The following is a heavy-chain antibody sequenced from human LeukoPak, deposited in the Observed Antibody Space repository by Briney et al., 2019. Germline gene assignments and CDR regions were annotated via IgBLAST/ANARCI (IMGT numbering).Heavy chain of an antibody. CDR1: GGSISSDY. Sequence: PSETLSLTCTVSGGSISSDYWSWIRQPPGKGLVWIGYIDYSGSTNYNPSLKSRVTISVDTSKNQFSLKLSSVTAADTAVYYCAREALIAVGDPASSGFDYRGQGTLVTVSS. D-gene: IGHD6-19*01. CDR2: IDYSGST. CDR3: AREALIAVGDPASSGFDY. J-gene: IGHJ4*02. V-gene: IGHV4-59*01.